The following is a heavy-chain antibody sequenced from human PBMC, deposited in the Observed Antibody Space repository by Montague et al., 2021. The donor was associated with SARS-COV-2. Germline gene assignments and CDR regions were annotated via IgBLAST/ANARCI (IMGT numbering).Heavy chain of an antibody. CDR1: GGSISSSNYY. CDR3: ARGILSMNMAVVVLLGGIYYFDS. J-gene: IGHJ4*02. CDR2: TYYSGTT. D-gene: IGHD3-22*01. Sequence: SETLSLTCTVSGGSISSSNYYWGWIRQPPGKGLEWIGSTYYSGTTYYNPSLQSRVTISVDTSKKQFSLKLSSVTAADTAVYYCARGILSMNMAVVVLLGGIYYFDSWGQGTLVAVSS. V-gene: IGHV4-39*01.